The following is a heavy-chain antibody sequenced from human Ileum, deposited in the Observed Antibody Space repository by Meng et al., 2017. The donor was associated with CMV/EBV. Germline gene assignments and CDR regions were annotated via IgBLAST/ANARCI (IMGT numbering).Heavy chain of an antibody. CDR3: ARVRYSSSPGRYYYYGMDV. J-gene: IGHJ6*02. CDR1: GGSFSGYY. V-gene: IGHV4-34*01. CDR2: INHSGST. D-gene: IGHD6-6*01. Sequence: SETLSLTCAVYGGSFSGYYWSWIRRHPGKVLEWIGEINHSGSTNYNPSLKSRVTISVDTSKNQFSLKLSSVTAADTAVYYCARVRYSSSPGRYYYYGMDVWGQGTTVTVSS.